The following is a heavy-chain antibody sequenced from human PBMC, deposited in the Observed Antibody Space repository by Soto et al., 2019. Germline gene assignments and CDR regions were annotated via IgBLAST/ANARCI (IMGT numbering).Heavy chain of an antibody. J-gene: IGHJ5*02. D-gene: IGHD3-9*01. CDR3: ARDLRYFDWSPGLFDP. Sequence: GGSLRLSCAASGFTFSSYSMNWVRQAPGKGLEWVSYISSSSSTIYYADSVKGRFTISRDNAKNSLYLQMNSLRAEDTAVYYCARDLRYFDWSPGLFDPWGQGTLVTVSS. V-gene: IGHV3-48*01. CDR2: ISSSSSTI. CDR1: GFTFSSYS.